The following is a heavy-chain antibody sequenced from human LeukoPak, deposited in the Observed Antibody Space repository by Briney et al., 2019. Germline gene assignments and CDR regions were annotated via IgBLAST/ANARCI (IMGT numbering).Heavy chain of an antibody. D-gene: IGHD3-10*01. J-gene: IGHJ4*02. CDR3: AKSFAWGWEGSPFDY. Sequence: PGGSLRLSCAASGFTFDDYAMHWVRQAPGKGLEWVSGISWNSGSIGYADSVKGRFTISRDNAKNSLYLQMNSLRAEDMALYYCAKSFAWGWEGSPFDYWGQGALVTVSS. V-gene: IGHV3-9*03. CDR2: ISWNSGSI. CDR1: GFTFDDYA.